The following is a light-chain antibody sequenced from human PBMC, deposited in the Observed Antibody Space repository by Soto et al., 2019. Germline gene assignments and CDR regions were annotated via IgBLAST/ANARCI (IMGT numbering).Light chain of an antibody. J-gene: IGKJ3*01. V-gene: IGKV3-15*01. CDR1: QSVSVN. Sequence: IVMTQSPGTLSVSPGERATLSCRASQSVSVNLAWYQQKPGQAPRVLIYGASTRSTGIPARFSGSESGTEFTLTISSLQSEDCAVFYCQQYNYWPFSFVPGTMVD. CDR3: QQYNYWPFS. CDR2: GAS.